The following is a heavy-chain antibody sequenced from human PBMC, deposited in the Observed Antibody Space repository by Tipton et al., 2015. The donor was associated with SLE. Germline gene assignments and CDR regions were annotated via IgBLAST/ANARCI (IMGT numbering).Heavy chain of an antibody. CDR1: GGSFSGYY. CDR2: IYYSGST. D-gene: IGHD3-16*01. Sequence: TLSLTCAVYGGSFSGYYWSWIRQPPGKGLEWIGYIYYSGSTNYNPSLKRRVTISVDTSKNQFSLKLSSVTAADTAVYYWARDREFNWAGGWYFDLWGRGTLVTVSS. J-gene: IGHJ2*01. CDR3: ARDREFNWAGGWYFDL. V-gene: IGHV4-59*01.